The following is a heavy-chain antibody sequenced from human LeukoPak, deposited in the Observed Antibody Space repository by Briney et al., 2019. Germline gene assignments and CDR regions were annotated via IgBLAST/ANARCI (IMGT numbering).Heavy chain of an antibody. Sequence: GGSLRLSCAASGFTFSSYAMHWVRQAPGKGLEWVAVISYDGSNKYYADSVKGRFTISRDNSKNTLYLQMNSLRAEDTAVYYCAKEAKMIVVAYFDYWGQGTLVTVSS. V-gene: IGHV3-30*04. CDR2: ISYDGSNK. D-gene: IGHD3-22*01. CDR3: AKEAKMIVVAYFDY. J-gene: IGHJ4*02. CDR1: GFTFSSYA.